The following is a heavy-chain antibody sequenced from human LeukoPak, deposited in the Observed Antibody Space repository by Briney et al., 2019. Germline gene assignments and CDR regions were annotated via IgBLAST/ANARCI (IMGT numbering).Heavy chain of an antibody. V-gene: IGHV4-30-4*01. CDR2: IYYSGST. CDR1: GGSISSGDYY. D-gene: IGHD5-12*01. J-gene: IGHJ4*02. Sequence: PSETLSLTCTVSGGSISSGDYYWSWIRQPPGKGLEWIGYIYYSGSTYYNPSLKSRVTISVDTSKNQFSLKLSSVTAADTAVYYCASYSGYDTPRFDYWGQGTLVTVSS. CDR3: ASYSGYDTPRFDY.